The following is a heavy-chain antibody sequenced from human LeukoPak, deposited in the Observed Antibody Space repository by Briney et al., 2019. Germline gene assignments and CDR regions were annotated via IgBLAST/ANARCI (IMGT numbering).Heavy chain of an antibody. CDR1: GGSISSSSYY. V-gene: IGHV4-39*07. CDR3: ARVRGRYRSYSDY. CDR2: IYYSGST. D-gene: IGHD1-1*01. J-gene: IGHJ4*02. Sequence: SETLSLTCTVSGGSISSSSYYWGWIRQPPGKGLEWVGSIYYSGSTYYNPSLKSRVTISVDTSKNQFSLKLSSVTAADTAVYYCARVRGRYRSYSDYWGQGTLVTVSS.